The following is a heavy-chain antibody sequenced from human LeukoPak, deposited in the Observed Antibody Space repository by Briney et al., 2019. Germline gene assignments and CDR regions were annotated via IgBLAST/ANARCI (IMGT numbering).Heavy chain of an antibody. CDR1: GFTFSSYE. D-gene: IGHD6-19*01. Sequence: QPGGSLRLSCAASGFTFSSYEMNWVRQAPGKGLEWVSYISSSGSTIYYADSVKCRFTISRDNAKNSLYLQMNSLRAEDTAVYYCARKSSGLSPDYDYWGQGTLVTVSS. J-gene: IGHJ4*02. V-gene: IGHV3-48*03. CDR2: ISSSGSTI. CDR3: ARKSSGLSPDYDY.